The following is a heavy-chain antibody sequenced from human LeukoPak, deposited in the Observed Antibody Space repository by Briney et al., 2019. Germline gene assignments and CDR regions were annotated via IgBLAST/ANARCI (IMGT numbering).Heavy chain of an antibody. CDR1: GGSISGYY. D-gene: IGHD3-10*01. Sequence: PSETLSLTCTVSGGSISGYYWSWIRQPPGKGLEWIGYIYYSGSTNYNPSLKSRVTISVDTSKNQFSLKLSSVTAADTAVYYCARGPIWFGELLDYWGQGTLVTVSS. J-gene: IGHJ4*02. CDR3: ARGPIWFGELLDY. V-gene: IGHV4-59*01. CDR2: IYYSGST.